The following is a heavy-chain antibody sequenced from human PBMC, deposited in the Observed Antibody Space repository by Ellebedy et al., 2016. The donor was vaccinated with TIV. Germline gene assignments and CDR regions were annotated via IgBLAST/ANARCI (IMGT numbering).Heavy chain of an antibody. Sequence: ASVKVSXXVSGYTLTELSMHWVRQAPGKGLEWMGGFDPEDGETIYAQKFQGRVTMTEDTSTDTAYMELSSLRSEDTAVYYCATLLYYDILTGYRAFDIWGQGTMVTVSS. D-gene: IGHD3-9*01. J-gene: IGHJ3*02. CDR1: GYTLTELS. CDR3: ATLLYYDILTGYRAFDI. CDR2: FDPEDGET. V-gene: IGHV1-24*01.